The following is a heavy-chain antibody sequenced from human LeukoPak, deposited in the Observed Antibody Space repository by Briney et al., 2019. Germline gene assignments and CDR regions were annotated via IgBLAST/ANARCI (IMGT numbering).Heavy chain of an antibody. V-gene: IGHV2-5*02. J-gene: IGHJ3*02. CDR3: ARGSIAVAAEGEAFDI. CDR2: IYWDDDN. Sequence: ESGPTLVKPTQTLTLTCTFSGFSLSTSGVGVGWIRQPPGKALEWLALIYWDDDNRYSPSLKSRLTITKDTSKNQVVLTMTNMDPVDTATYYCARGSIAVAAEGEAFDIWGQGTMVTVSS. D-gene: IGHD6-19*01. CDR1: GFSLSTSGVG.